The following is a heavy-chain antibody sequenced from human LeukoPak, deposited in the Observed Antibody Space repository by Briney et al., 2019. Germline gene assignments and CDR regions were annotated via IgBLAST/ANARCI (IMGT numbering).Heavy chain of an antibody. CDR2: IYYSGST. Sequence: RSSETLSLTCTVSGGSFSSGDYYWSWIRQPPGKGLEWIGYIYYSGSTYFNLSLKSRVTISVDTSKNQFSLKLSSVTAADTAVYYCASLWGVDIVAPADLQDPRMGTPAPYGMDVWGQGTTVTVSS. V-gene: IGHV4-30-4*01. CDR3: ASLWGVDIVAPADLQDPRMGTPAPYGMDV. J-gene: IGHJ6*02. D-gene: IGHD5-12*01. CDR1: GGSFSSGDYY.